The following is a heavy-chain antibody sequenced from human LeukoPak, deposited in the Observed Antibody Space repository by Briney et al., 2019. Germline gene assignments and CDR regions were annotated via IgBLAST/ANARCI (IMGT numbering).Heavy chain of an antibody. D-gene: IGHD3-16*01. CDR3: ASSDVLYYYYMDV. J-gene: IGHJ6*03. V-gene: IGHV4-39*02. CDR2: ISYSGTT. CDR1: SASISSSPYY. Sequence: SETLSLTCTVSSASISSSPYYWGWIRQSPGKGLEWIGSISYSGTTYYNPSLKSRVTISVDTSKNHFSLKLSSVTAADTAVYYCASSDVLYYYYMDVWGKGTTVTISS.